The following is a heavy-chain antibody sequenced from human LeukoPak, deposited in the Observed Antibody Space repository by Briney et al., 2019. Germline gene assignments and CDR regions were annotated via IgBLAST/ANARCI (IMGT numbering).Heavy chain of an antibody. CDR3: ARDERGFGPPGWYFDL. Sequence: QPGGSLRLSCAASGFTVSSNYMSWVRQAPGKGLDWVSVIYSDGSTYYADSVKGRFTISRDNSKNMIYLEMNSLRAEDTAVYYCARDERGFGPPGWYFDLWGRGTLVTVSS. CDR2: IYSDGST. CDR1: GFTVSSNY. D-gene: IGHD3-10*01. V-gene: IGHV3-66*01. J-gene: IGHJ2*01.